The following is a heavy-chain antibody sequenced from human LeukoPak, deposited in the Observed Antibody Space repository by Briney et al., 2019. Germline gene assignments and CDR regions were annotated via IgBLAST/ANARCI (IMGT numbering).Heavy chain of an antibody. Sequence: GGTLRLSCAASGFTFSSYGMSWVRQAPGKGLEWVSAISGSGGSTYYADSVKGRFTISRDNSKNTLYLQMNSLRAEDTAVYYCARGGYCSSTSCYGVDYWGQGTLVTVSS. CDR2: ISGSGGST. J-gene: IGHJ4*02. D-gene: IGHD2-2*01. V-gene: IGHV3-23*01. CDR1: GFTFSSYG. CDR3: ARGGYCSSTSCYGVDY.